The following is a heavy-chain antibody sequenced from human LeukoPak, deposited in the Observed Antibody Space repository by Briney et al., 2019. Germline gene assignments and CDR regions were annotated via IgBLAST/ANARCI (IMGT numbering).Heavy chain of an antibody. J-gene: IGHJ4*02. V-gene: IGHV4-34*01. Sequence: PSETLSLTCAVYGGSFSDYYWSWIRQPPGRGLEWIGEINHTGSTNYNPSLKSRVTISVDTSKNQFSLKLSSVTAADTAVYYCARLIPPFGPGSPHPHQFDSWGQGTLVIVPS. CDR3: ARLIPPFGPGSPHPHQFDS. D-gene: IGHD3-10*01. CDR1: GGSFSDYY. CDR2: INHTGST.